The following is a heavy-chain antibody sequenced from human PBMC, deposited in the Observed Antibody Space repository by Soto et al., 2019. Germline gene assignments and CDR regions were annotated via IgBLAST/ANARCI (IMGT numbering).Heavy chain of an antibody. CDR2: IIPIFGTA. CDR3: ASFGYCSGGSCPGWFDP. CDR1: GGTFSSYA. V-gene: IGHV1-69*13. J-gene: IGHJ5*02. D-gene: IGHD2-15*01. Sequence: SVKVSCKASGGTFSSYAISWVRQAPGQGLEWMGGIIPIFGTANYAQKFQGRVTITADESTSTAYMELSSLRSEDTAVYYCASFGYCSGGSCPGWFDPWGQGTLVTVSS.